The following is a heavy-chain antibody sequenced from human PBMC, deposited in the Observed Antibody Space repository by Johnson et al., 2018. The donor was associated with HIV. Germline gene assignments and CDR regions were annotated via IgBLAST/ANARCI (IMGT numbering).Heavy chain of an antibody. CDR1: GFTFTDYQ. V-gene: IGHV3-11*04. D-gene: IGHD6-25*01. Sequence: QVQLVESGGGLVQPGGSLRLSCAASGFTFTDYQMSWIRQAPGKGLEWVSYISRSGTTIYYADSVQGRFTVSRDNAKNSLYLQMNSLRADDTAVYYCARVLRGYDAFDIWGQGTRVTVSS. J-gene: IGHJ3*02. CDR2: ISRSGTTI. CDR3: ARVLRGYDAFDI.